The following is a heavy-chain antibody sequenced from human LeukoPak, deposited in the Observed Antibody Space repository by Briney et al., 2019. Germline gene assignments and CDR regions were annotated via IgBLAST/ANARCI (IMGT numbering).Heavy chain of an antibody. V-gene: IGHV4-34*01. CDR3: ARFPRSKVPKWEVLDY. Sequence: SETLSLTCGVHGESFSDYYWSWIRQPPGRGLEWIGEINHSGSTNYNPSLKSRVTISVDTAQNHFSLKLTSVTAADTAVYYCARFPRSKVPKWEVLDYWGQGTLVTVSS. D-gene: IGHD1-26*01. CDR2: INHSGST. CDR1: GESFSDYY. J-gene: IGHJ4*02.